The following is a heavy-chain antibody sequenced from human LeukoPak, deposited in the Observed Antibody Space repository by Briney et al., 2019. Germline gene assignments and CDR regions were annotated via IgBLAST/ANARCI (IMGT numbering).Heavy chain of an antibody. CDR3: ASPGIAVAGTGPNDAFDI. CDR1: GYSISSGYY. D-gene: IGHD6-19*01. Sequence: SETLSLTCTVSGYSISSGYYWGWIRQPPGKGLEWIGSIYHSGSTYYNPSLQSRVTISVDTSKNQFSLKLSSVTAADTAVYYCASPGIAVAGTGPNDAFDIWGQGTMVTVSS. J-gene: IGHJ3*02. V-gene: IGHV4-38-2*02. CDR2: IYHSGST.